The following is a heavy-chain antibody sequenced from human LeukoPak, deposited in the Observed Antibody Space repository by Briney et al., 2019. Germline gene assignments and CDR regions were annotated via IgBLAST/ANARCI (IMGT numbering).Heavy chain of an antibody. CDR1: GGSISSYY. J-gene: IGHJ3*02. D-gene: IGHD2-2*01. Sequence: SETLSLTCTVSGGSISSYYWSWIRQPPGKGLEWIGCIYYSGSTNYNPSLKSRVTISVDTSKNQFSLKLSSVTAADTAVYYCASLQTYCSSTSCSPGAFDIWGQGTMVTVSS. V-gene: IGHV4-59*01. CDR2: IYYSGST. CDR3: ASLQTYCSSTSCSPGAFDI.